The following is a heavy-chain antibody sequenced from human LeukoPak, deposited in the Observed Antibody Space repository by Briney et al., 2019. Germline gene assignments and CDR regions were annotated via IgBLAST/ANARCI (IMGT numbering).Heavy chain of an antibody. V-gene: IGHV3-48*02. Sequence: GGSLRLSCAASGFTFSSYSMNWVRQAPGKGLEWVSYISSSSSTTYYADSVKGRFTISRDNAKNSLYLQMNSLRDEDTAVYYCAKKGYYYYGMDVWGQGTTVTVSS. CDR3: AKKGYYYYGMDV. J-gene: IGHJ6*02. CDR2: ISSSSSTT. CDR1: GFTFSSYS.